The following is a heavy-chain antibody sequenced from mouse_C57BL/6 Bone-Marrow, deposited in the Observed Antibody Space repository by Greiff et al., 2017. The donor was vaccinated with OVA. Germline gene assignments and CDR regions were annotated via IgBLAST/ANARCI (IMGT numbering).Heavy chain of an antibody. Sequence: VKLQESGPELVKPGASVKISCKASGYAFRRSWMNWVKQRPGKGLEWIGRIYPGDGDTNYNGKFKGKATLTADKSSSTAYMQLSSLTSEDSAVYFCARTPKVYFDYWGQGTTLTVSS. J-gene: IGHJ2*01. CDR2: IYPGDGDT. CDR3: ARTPKVYFDY. V-gene: IGHV1-82*01. CDR1: GYAFRRSW.